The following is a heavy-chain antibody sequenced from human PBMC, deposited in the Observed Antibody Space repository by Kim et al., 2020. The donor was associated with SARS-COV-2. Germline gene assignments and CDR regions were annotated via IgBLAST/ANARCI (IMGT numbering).Heavy chain of an antibody. Sequence: SETLSLTCAVYGGSFSGYYWSWIRQPPGKGLEWIGEINHSGSTNYNPSLKSRVTISVDTSKNQFSLKLSSVTAADTAVYYCARGFLVSYYDSSGYYSKFDYWGQGTLVTVSS. J-gene: IGHJ4*02. D-gene: IGHD3-22*01. CDR1: GGSFSGYY. CDR3: ARGFLVSYYDSSGYYSKFDY. V-gene: IGHV4-34*01. CDR2: INHSGST.